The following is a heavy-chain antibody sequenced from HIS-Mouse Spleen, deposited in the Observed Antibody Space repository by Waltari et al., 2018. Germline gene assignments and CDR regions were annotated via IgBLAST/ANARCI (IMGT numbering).Heavy chain of an antibody. D-gene: IGHD7-27*01. CDR1: GGSFSGYY. Sequence: QVQLQQWGAGLLKPSETLSLTCAVYGGSFSGYYWSWIRQPPGKGLEWSGEINHRGSTNYNPSLKSRVNISVDTSKNQFSLKLSSVTAADTAVYYCARGSPNWGSFDYWGQGTLVTVSS. CDR2: INHRGST. CDR3: ARGSPNWGSFDY. V-gene: IGHV4-34*01. J-gene: IGHJ4*02.